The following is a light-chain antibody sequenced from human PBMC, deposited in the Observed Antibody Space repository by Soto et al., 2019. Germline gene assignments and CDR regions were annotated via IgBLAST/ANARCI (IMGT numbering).Light chain of an antibody. CDR3: QQRSNWLIT. Sequence: EIVLTPSPATLSLSPVERATLSCMASQSVSSYLAWYQQKPGQAPRLLIYDASNRATGIPARFSGSGSGTDFTLTISSLEPEDFAVYYCQQRSNWLITFGQGTQLEIK. J-gene: IGKJ5*01. CDR2: DAS. V-gene: IGKV3-11*01. CDR1: QSVSSY.